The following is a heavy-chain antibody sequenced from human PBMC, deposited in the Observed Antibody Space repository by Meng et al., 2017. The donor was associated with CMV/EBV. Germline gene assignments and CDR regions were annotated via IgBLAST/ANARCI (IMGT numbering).Heavy chain of an antibody. D-gene: IGHD6-13*01. J-gene: IGHJ5*02. CDR1: GGSFSGYY. V-gene: IGHV4-34*01. Sequence: VCGGSFSGYYWSWIRQPPGKGLEWIGEINHSGSTNYNPSLKSRVTISVDTSKNQFSLKLSSVTAADTAVYYCARGGSSSSYYNWFDPWGQGTLVTVSS. CDR2: INHSGST. CDR3: ARGGSSSSYYNWFDP.